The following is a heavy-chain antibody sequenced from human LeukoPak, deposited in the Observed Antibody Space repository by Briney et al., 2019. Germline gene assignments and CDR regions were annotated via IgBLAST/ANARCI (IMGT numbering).Heavy chain of an antibody. V-gene: IGHV4-61*01. CDR3: ARDLGGSYVFDY. CDR1: GGSVSSGSYY. CDR2: IYYSGST. D-gene: IGHD1-26*01. Sequence: SETLSLTCTVSGGSVSSGSYYWSWIRQPPGKGLEWIGYIYYSGSTNYNPSLKSRVTISVDTSKNQFSLKLSSVTAADTAVYYCARDLGGSYVFDYWGQGTLVTVSS. J-gene: IGHJ4*02.